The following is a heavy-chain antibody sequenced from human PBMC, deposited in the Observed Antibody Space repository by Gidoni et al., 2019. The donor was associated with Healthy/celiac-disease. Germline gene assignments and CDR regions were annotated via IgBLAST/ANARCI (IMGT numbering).Heavy chain of an antibody. CDR3: ARGGRMYDAFDI. CDR2: ISSSSSYI. D-gene: IGHD2-8*01. V-gene: IGHV3-21*01. CDR1: GLTFSSYS. Sequence: EVQLVESGGGLVKPGGSLRLSCAASGLTFSSYSMNWVRQAPGKGLEWVSSISSSSSYIYYADSVKGRFTISRDNAKNSLYLQMNSLRAEDTAVYYCARGGRMYDAFDIWGQGTMVTVSS. J-gene: IGHJ3*02.